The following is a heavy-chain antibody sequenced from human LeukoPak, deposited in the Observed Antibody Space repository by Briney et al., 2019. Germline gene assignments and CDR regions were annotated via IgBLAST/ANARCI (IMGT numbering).Heavy chain of an antibody. CDR1: GGSISSYY. V-gene: IGHV4-59*08. Sequence: SETLSLTCTVSGGSISSYYWSWIRQPPGKGLEWTGYIYYSGSTNYNPSLKSRVTISVDTSKNQFSLKLSSVTAADTAVYYCARHWDDILTGYYLWGQGTLVTVSS. D-gene: IGHD3-9*01. J-gene: IGHJ4*02. CDR2: IYYSGST. CDR3: ARHWDDILTGYYL.